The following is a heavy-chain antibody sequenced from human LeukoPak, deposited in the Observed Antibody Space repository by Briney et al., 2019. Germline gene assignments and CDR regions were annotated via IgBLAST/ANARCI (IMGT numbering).Heavy chain of an antibody. J-gene: IGHJ5*02. Sequence: PSETLSLTCNVSGDSINSHYWSWIRQPPGKGLEWIGYVCNSRSTNYNPSIKSRVTISEDKSKNQPSLRLTSVTAADTAVYYCARGGSSGPYNWFDPWGQGILVTVSS. CDR3: ARGGSSGPYNWFDP. V-gene: IGHV4-59*11. D-gene: IGHD6-19*01. CDR1: GDSINSHY. CDR2: VCNSRST.